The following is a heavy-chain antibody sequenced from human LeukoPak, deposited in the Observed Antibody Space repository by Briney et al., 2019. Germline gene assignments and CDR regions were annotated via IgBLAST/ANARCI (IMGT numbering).Heavy chain of an antibody. CDR3: ARGQYGGNRFFDQ. J-gene: IGHJ4*02. CDR2: MHPNSGKT. Sequence: ASVKVSCKTALYAFSSSEINWVRQAPGQGLEWVGWMHPNSGKTGSAHKFQGRVTMTRDTSTSTAYMELSSLRSEDTAVFYCARGQYGGNRFFDQWGQGTLIIVSS. D-gene: IGHD4/OR15-4a*01. V-gene: IGHV1-8*02. CDR1: LYAFSSSE.